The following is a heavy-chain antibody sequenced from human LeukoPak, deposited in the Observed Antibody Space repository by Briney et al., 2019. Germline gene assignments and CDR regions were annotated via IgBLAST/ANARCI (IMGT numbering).Heavy chain of an antibody. Sequence: PSETLSLTCAVYGGSFSGYYWSWIRQPPGKGLEWIGEINHSGSTNYNPSLKSRVTISVDTSKNQFSLKLSSVTAADTAVYYCARDNIAGSGSSDWGQGTLVTVSS. D-gene: IGHD3-10*01. CDR2: INHSGST. CDR3: ARDNIAGSGSSD. V-gene: IGHV4-34*01. CDR1: GGSFSGYY. J-gene: IGHJ4*02.